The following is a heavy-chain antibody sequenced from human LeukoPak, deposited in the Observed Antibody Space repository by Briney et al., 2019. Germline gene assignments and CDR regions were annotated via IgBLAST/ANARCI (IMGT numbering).Heavy chain of an antibody. J-gene: IGHJ4*02. V-gene: IGHV1-18*01. Sequence: GASVKVSCKASGYTFTSYGISWVRQAPGQGLEWMGWISAYNGNTNYAQKLQGRVTMTTDTSTSTAYMELRSLRSDDTAVYYCARDRGAAAALYYFDYWGQGTLVTVSS. CDR3: ARDRGAAAALYYFDY. CDR1: GYTFTSYG. D-gene: IGHD6-13*01. CDR2: ISAYNGNT.